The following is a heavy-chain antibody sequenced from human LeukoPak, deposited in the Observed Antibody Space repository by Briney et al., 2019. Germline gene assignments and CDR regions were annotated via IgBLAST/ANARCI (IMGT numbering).Heavy chain of an antibody. CDR3: ARDPRDYYGSGSTPGWFDP. CDR1: GGSISSYY. CDR2: IYYSGST. Sequence: SETLSLTCTVSGGSISSYYWSWIRQPPGKGLEWSGYIYYSGSTNYNPSLKSRVTISVDTSKNQFSLKLSSVTAADTAVYYCARDPRDYYGSGSTPGWFDPWGQGTLVTVSS. J-gene: IGHJ5*02. D-gene: IGHD3-10*01. V-gene: IGHV4-59*01.